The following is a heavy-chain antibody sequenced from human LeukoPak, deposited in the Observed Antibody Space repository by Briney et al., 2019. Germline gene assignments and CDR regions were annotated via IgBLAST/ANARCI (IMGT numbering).Heavy chain of an antibody. J-gene: IGHJ4*02. Sequence: GGSLRLSCAGSGFTFSDAWMSWVRQAPGKGLEWVGRIQSNSAGGTTDYAAPVKGRFAISRDDSKNTLYLQMNSLITKDTAVYFCATEYYGSFNYWGQGTLVTASS. CDR1: GFTFSDAW. CDR2: IQSNSAGGTT. CDR3: ATEYYGSFNY. D-gene: IGHD1-26*01. V-gene: IGHV3-15*01.